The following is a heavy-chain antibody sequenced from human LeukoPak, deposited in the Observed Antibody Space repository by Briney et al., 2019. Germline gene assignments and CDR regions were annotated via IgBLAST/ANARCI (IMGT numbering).Heavy chain of an antibody. D-gene: IGHD1-26*01. V-gene: IGHV4-34*01. CDR1: GGSFSGYY. CDR2: INHSGST. CDR3: ARKGRLSVGKRAFDY. J-gene: IGHJ4*02. Sequence: SETLSLTCAVYGGSFSGYYWSWIRQPPGKGLEWIGEINHSGSTNYNPSLKSRVTISVDTSKNQFSLKLSSVTAADTAVYYCARKGRLSVGKRAFDYWGQGTLVTVSS.